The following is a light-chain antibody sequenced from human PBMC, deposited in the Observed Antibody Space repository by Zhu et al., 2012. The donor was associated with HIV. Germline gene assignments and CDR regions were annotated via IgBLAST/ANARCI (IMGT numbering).Light chain of an antibody. Sequence: EIVLTQSPGTLSLSPGERATLSCRASQSVSSSYSAWYQQKPGQAPRLLIYDASNRATGIPDRFSGSGSGTDFTLTISRLEPEDFAVYYCRHYGTSPPLTFGGGTKVEIK. CDR2: DAS. V-gene: IGKV3-20*01. CDR3: RHYGTSPPLT. J-gene: IGKJ4*01. CDR1: QSVSSSY.